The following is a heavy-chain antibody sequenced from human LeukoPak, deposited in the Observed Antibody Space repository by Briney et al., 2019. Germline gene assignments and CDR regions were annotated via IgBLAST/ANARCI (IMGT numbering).Heavy chain of an antibody. CDR1: LFTFSSYS. Sequence: RGSLRLSRAASLFTFSSYSMNWVRQAPGKGLEWGSRIGDGNDFTVYADSVKGRFTISRDNSKSTVYLHMNSLRADDTAVYFCAKGGLYYFDCWGQGTLVTVSS. CDR2: IGDGNDFT. J-gene: IGHJ4*02. D-gene: IGHD5-12*01. CDR3: AKGGLYYFDC. V-gene: IGHV3-21*04.